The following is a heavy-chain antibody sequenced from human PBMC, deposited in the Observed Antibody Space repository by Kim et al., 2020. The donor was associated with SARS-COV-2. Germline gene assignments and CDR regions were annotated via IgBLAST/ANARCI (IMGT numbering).Heavy chain of an antibody. CDR2: ISSSSNYI. V-gene: IGHV3-21*06. CDR1: GFSFSTYC. J-gene: IGHJ3*01. CDR3: ARARHYGSGRPDTFDV. Sequence: GGSLRLSCAASGFSFSTYCMNWVRQAPGKGLEWVASISSSSNYIYYADSVNGRFTVSRDNADSSLYLQMNSLRPEDTAVYFCARARHYGSGRPDTFDVWG. D-gene: IGHD3-10*01.